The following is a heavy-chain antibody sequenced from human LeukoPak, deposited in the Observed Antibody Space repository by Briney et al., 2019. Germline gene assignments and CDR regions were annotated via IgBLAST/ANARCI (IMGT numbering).Heavy chain of an antibody. CDR3: ARDLGAYSGYYFDY. Sequence: ASVTVSFMASGGTFISYATSWVRQAPGQGVEWMGGIIPIFGTANYAQKFQGRVTITTDESTSTAYMELSSLRSEDTAVYYCARDLGAYSGYYFDYWGQGTLVTVSS. V-gene: IGHV1-69*05. J-gene: IGHJ4*02. CDR2: IIPIFGTA. CDR1: GGTFISYA. D-gene: IGHD5-12*01.